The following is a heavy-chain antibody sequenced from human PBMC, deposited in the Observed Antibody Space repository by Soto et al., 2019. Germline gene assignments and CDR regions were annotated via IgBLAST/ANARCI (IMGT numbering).Heavy chain of an antibody. V-gene: IGHV2-5*02. CDR1: GFSLNTSGVG. Sequence: QITLKESGPTLVKPTQTLTLTCTFSGFSLNTSGVGVGWIRQPPRKALEWLALIYWDDAKRYSPSLKSRLTITKDTSKNQVVLSMTNMDPVDTATYYCLPTTYYAFWSGRIDYWGQGTLVTVSS. J-gene: IGHJ4*02. CDR2: IYWDDAK. CDR3: LPTTYYAFWSGRIDY. D-gene: IGHD3-3*01.